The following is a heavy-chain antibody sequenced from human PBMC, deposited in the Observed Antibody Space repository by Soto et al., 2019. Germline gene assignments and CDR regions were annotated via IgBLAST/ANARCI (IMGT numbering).Heavy chain of an antibody. CDR1: VFIFSGYS. J-gene: IGHJ5*02. V-gene: IGHV3-21*01. CDR2: ISSSSTYI. D-gene: IGHD6-19*01. Sequence: GGSLRLSCAASVFIFSGYSMNWVRQAPGKGLEWVSSISSSSTYIYYADSVKGRFTISRDDAKNSLFLQMNSLRAEDTAVYYCARAVDSSGFNWFDPWGQGTLVTVSS. CDR3: ARAVDSSGFNWFDP.